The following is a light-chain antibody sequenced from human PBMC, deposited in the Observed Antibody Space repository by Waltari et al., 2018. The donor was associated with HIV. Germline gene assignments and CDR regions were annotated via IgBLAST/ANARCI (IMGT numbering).Light chain of an antibody. Sequence: DIQMTQSPSTLSASVGDRVTITCRASQGISSWLAWYQQKPGKAPKLLIYKASSLESGVPSRFSGSGSGTEFTLTISSLQPDDFATYYCQQYNSYSGYTFGQGTKLEIK. CDR2: KAS. CDR3: QQYNSYSGYT. V-gene: IGKV1-5*03. CDR1: QGISSW. J-gene: IGKJ2*01.